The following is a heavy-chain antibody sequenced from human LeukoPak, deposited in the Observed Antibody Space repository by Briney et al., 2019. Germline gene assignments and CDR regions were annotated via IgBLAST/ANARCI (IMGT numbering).Heavy chain of an antibody. CDR3: ATVGYSYGAFDN. Sequence: ASVKVSCKVSGYSLSYISMYWVRLAPGKGLGWMGGIDLKDGQTIYAQKFQRRVTMTEDTSTDTAYREVSRLTSEDTAFYYCATVGYSYGAFDNWGQGTLVTVSS. J-gene: IGHJ4*02. V-gene: IGHV1-24*01. CDR2: IDLKDGQT. D-gene: IGHD5-18*01. CDR1: GYSLSYIS.